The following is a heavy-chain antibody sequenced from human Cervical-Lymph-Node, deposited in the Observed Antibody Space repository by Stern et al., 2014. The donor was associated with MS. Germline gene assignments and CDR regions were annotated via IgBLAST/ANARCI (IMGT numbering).Heavy chain of an antibody. V-gene: IGHV1-69*17. CDR2: VIPLVAVP. CDR1: GA. D-gene: IGHD3-16*01. J-gene: IGHJ5*02. CDR3: ARGGGDNWFGP. Sequence: QLVQSGAEVKKPGSSVKVSCKASGAISWVRQAPGQGLEWMGGVIPLVAVPNIAQKFQGRVAITADISTNTAYLEMTSLRSDDTAVYYCARGGGDNWFGPWGQGTLVIVSS.